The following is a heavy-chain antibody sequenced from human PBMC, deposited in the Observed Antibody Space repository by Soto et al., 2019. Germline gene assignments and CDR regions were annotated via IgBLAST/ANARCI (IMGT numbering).Heavy chain of an antibody. CDR1: GFTFSTDL. Sequence: LXLSCAASGFTFSTDLMHWVRQAPGEGLVWFARVNTDGSTSDCAASVKGRFTMSRDNAKNTLFLQMNVLRVEDTAVYYCVRGACTKTSRYILDYWRPGIQVTVSS. J-gene: IGHJ4*02. V-gene: IGHV3-74*01. CDR3: VRGACTKTSRYILDY. D-gene: IGHD2-8*01. CDR2: VNTDGSTS.